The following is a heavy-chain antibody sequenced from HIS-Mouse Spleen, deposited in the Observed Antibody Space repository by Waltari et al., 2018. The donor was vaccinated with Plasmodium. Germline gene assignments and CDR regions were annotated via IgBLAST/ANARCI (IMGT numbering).Heavy chain of an antibody. D-gene: IGHD6-13*01. J-gene: IGHJ2*01. V-gene: IGHV3-7*01. Sequence: EVQLVESGGGLVQPGGSLRLSCAPCGCRFCSYWMSWARQAPGKGLEWVANIKQDGSEKYYVDSVKGRFTISRDNAKNSLYLQMNSLRAEDTAVYYCASSWYWYFDLWGRGTLVTVSS. CDR3: ASSWYWYFDL. CDR2: IKQDGSEK. CDR1: GCRFCSYW.